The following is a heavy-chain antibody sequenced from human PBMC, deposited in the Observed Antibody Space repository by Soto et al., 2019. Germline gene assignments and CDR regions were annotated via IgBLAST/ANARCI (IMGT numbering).Heavy chain of an antibody. CDR1: GGSFNRHT. CDR2: IIPIFGTA. D-gene: IGHD3-16*01. CDR3: ARGWGYDSTYYYYAY. Sequence: QVQLVQSGAEVRKPGSSVRVSCKASGGSFNRHTISWVRQAPGQGLEGMGGIIPIFGTANHAQKFQGRVTIIADESTSTVYMELSSLRSDDTAIYYCARGWGYDSTYYYYAYWGQGTLVIVSS. J-gene: IGHJ4*02. V-gene: IGHV1-69*01.